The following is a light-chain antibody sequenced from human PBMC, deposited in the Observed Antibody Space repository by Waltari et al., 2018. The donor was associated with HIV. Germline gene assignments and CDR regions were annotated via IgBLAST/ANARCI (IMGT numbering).Light chain of an antibody. CDR2: EVT. Sequence: QSALTQPASVSGSPGQSLVLPCTGSSSDIAYSDYVSWYQQYPGQAPKALIYEVTSRPSGTSSRFSGSKSATTAFLAISKLQTDDEADYFCSSYTRRGTVVFGGGTRLTVL. CDR1: SSDIAYSDY. V-gene: IGLV2-14*01. J-gene: IGLJ2*01. CDR3: SSYTRRGTVV.